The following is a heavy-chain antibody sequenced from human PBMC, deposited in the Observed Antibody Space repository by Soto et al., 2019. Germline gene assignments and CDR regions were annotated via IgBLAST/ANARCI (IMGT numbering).Heavy chain of an antibody. Sequence: QVQLMQSGAEVKKPGASVKVSCKASGDTFTDYYIHWVRQAPGQGLEWMGTVNPSGGHTTYAQHFVGRVTMTRDTSTRTLTMELTSLTSDDTAIYYCARGGHVVVVTAALDYWGQGTLVTVSS. CDR1: GDTFTDYY. CDR3: ARGGHVVVVTAALDY. CDR2: VNPSGGHT. V-gene: IGHV1-46*01. J-gene: IGHJ4*02. D-gene: IGHD2-21*02.